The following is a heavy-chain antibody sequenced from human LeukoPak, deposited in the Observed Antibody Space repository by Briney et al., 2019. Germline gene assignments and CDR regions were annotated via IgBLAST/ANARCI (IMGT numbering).Heavy chain of an antibody. V-gene: IGHV3-30*19. CDR1: GLSFSSYG. CDR3: ARDFHYGSGSYYDAFDI. J-gene: IGHJ3*02. D-gene: IGHD3-10*01. Sequence: PGASQRLSCAASGLSFSSYGMGSARHEAGKGLEWEAVISYDGSNKYYADSVNGRFTSSRVNSKNTLYLQMNSLGAEDTAVYYCARDFHYGSGSYYDAFDIWGQGTMVTVSS. CDR2: ISYDGSNK.